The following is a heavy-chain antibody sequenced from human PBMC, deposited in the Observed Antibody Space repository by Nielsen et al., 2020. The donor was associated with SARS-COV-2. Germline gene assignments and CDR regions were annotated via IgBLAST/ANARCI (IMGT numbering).Heavy chain of an antibody. V-gene: IGHV4-31*03. CDR1: GGSISSGGYY. D-gene: IGHD3-22*01. Sequence: SETLSLTCTVSGGSISSGGYYWSWIRQHPRKGLEWIGYIYYSGSTYYNPSLKSRVTISVDTSKNQFSLKLSSVTAADTAVYYCARAPITMIVVVNAFDIWGQVTMVTVSS. CDR3: ARAPITMIVVVNAFDI. CDR2: IYYSGST. J-gene: IGHJ3*02.